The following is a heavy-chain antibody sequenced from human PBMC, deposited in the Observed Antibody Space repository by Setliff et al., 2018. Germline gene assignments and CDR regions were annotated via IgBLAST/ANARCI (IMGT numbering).Heavy chain of an antibody. CDR1: SFSVNSGYF. J-gene: IGHJ6*03. CDR3: ARLSGFLYIDV. CDR2: MYHGGTT. D-gene: IGHD3-3*01. Sequence: KPSETLSLTCAVSSFSVNSGYFWGWIRQPPGKGLEWIGCMYHGGTTHYNPSLKSRVTISLDTSKNQFSLELSSVTAADTAVYYCARLSGFLYIDVWGRGTTVTVSS. V-gene: IGHV4-38-2*01.